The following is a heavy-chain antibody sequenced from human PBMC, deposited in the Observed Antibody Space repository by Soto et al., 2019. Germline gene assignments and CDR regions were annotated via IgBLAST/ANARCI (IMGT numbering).Heavy chain of an antibody. V-gene: IGHV3-30-3*01. D-gene: IGHD6-19*01. Sequence: QVQLVESGGGVVQPGRSLRLSCAASGFTFSSYAMHWVRQAPGKGLEWVAVISYDGSNKYYADSVKGRFTISRDNSKNTLYLQMNSLRAEDTAVYYCARSPHSSAGHASWGQGTLVTVSS. CDR2: ISYDGSNK. CDR3: ARSPHSSAGHAS. J-gene: IGHJ4*02. CDR1: GFTFSSYA.